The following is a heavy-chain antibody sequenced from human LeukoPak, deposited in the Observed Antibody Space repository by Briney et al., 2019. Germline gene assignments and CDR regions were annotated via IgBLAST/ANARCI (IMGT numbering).Heavy chain of an antibody. D-gene: IGHD2-2*02. CDR2: INHSGST. J-gene: IGHJ3*02. Sequence: SETLSLTCTVSGGSIINYYWTWIRQPPGKGLEWIGEINHSGSTNYNPSLKSRVTISVDTSKNQFSLKLSSVTAADTAVYYCARGMRYQLLYRQTDAFDIWGQGTMVTVSS. CDR1: GGSIINYY. V-gene: IGHV4-34*01. CDR3: ARGMRYQLLYRQTDAFDI.